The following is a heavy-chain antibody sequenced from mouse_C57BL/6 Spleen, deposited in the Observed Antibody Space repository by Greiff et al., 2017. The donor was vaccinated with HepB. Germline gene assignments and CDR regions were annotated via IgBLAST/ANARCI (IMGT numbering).Heavy chain of an antibody. CDR3: ARGTMVTTEAWFAY. Sequence: VQLKQPGAELVKPGASVKLSCKASGYTFTSYWMHWVKQRPGQGLEWIGMIHPNSGSTNYNEKFKSKATLTVDKSSSTAYMQLSSLTSEDSAVSYCARGTMVTTEAWFAYWGQGTLVTVSA. CDR2: IHPNSGST. J-gene: IGHJ3*01. CDR1: GYTFTSYW. D-gene: IGHD2-2*01. V-gene: IGHV1-64*01.